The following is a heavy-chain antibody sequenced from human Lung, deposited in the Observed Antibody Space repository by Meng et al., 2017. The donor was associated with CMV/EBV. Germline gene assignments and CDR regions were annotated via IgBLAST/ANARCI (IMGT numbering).Heavy chain of an antibody. V-gene: IGHV3-30-3*01. J-gene: IGHJ3*02. Sequence: GESLKISCAASGFTLNSYTVHWVRQAPGKGLEWMAVISYDGTYKYYGDSVKGRFTVSRDNSKRSLYLQMNSLRPEDTAVYYCATSRFHGDFKDAVNIWGQGXLVTVS. CDR3: ATSRFHGDFKDAVNI. CDR1: GFTLNSYT. CDR2: ISYDGTYK. D-gene: IGHD2-21*01.